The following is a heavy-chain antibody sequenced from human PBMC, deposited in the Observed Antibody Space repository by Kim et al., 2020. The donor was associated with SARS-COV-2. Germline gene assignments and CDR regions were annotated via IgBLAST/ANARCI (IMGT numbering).Heavy chain of an antibody. D-gene: IGHD3-9*01. CDR3: ARAKGYYDILTGYLDY. CDR1: GGSISSYY. J-gene: IGHJ4*02. CDR2: IYYSGST. V-gene: IGHV4-59*01. Sequence: SETLSLTCTVSGGSISSYYWSWIRQPPGKGLEWIGYIYYSGSTNYNPSLKSRVTISVDTSKNQFSLKLSSVTAADTAVYYCARAKGYYDILTGYLDYWGQGTLVTVSS.